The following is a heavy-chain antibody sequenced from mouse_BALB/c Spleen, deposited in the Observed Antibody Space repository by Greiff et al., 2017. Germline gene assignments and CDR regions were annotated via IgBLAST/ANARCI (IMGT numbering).Heavy chain of an antibody. V-gene: IGHV2-6-7*01. Sequence: VMLVESGPGLVAPSQSLSITCTVSGFSLTGYGVNWVRQPPGKGLEWLGMIWGDGSTDYNSALKSRLSISKDNSKSQVFLKMNSLQTDDTARYYCARSTMITTFAMDYWGQGTSVTVSS. CDR1: GFSLTGYG. J-gene: IGHJ4*01. D-gene: IGHD2-4*01. CDR2: IWGDGST. CDR3: ARSTMITTFAMDY.